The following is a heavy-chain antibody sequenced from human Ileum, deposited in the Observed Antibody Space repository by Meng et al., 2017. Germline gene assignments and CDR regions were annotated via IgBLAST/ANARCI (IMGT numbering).Heavy chain of an antibody. CDR2: IANDGSNK. V-gene: IGHV3-30*04. CDR3: ASGRSVERATIHFDY. D-gene: IGHD5-24*01. J-gene: IGHJ4*02. CDR1: GFTFSSYA. Sequence: GESLKISCTASGFTFSSYAMHWVRQAPGKGLDWVAAIANDGSNKYYADSVKGRFTISRDNSDNTLYLQMNGLRAEDTAVYYCASGRSVERATIHFDYWGQGTLVTGSS.